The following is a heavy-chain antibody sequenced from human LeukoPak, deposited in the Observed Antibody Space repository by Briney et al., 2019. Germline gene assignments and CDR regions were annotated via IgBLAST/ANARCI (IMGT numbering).Heavy chain of an antibody. CDR2: IYWNGGSR. D-gene: IGHD3-22*01. Sequence: SGGSLRLSCAASGFTFDDYGMSWVRQAPGKGLGWGSGIYWNGGSRGYADSVKGRFTISRDNAKNSLYLQLNSLRAEDTALYYCARDLGGDSSGYYPATYYYYGMDVWGQGTTVTVSS. J-gene: IGHJ6*02. CDR3: ARDLGGDSSGYYPATYYYYGMDV. CDR1: GFTFDDYG. V-gene: IGHV3-20*04.